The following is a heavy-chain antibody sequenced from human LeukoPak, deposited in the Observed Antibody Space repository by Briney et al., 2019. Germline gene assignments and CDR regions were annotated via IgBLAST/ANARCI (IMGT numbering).Heavy chain of an antibody. CDR3: ARGGDYYDSSGYSVFDY. CDR1: GYTFTSYG. J-gene: IGHJ4*02. V-gene: IGHV1-18*01. Sequence: ASVKVSCKVSGYTFTSYGISWVRQAPGQGLEWMGWISAYNGNTNYAQKLQGRVTMTTDTSTSTAYMELRSLRSDDTAVYYCARGGDYYDSSGYSVFDYWGQGTLVTVSS. CDR2: ISAYNGNT. D-gene: IGHD3-22*01.